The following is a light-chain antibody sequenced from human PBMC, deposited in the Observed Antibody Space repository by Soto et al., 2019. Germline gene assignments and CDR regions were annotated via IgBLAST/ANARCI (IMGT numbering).Light chain of an antibody. J-gene: IGLJ1*01. CDR2: DVS. CDR3: CSYAGSYYV. V-gene: IGLV2-11*01. Sequence: QSALTQPRSVSGSPGQSVTISCTGTSSDVGGYNYVSWYQQHPGKAPKLMIYDVSKRPSGVPDRFSGSKSGNTASLTISGFHAQDEAHYYCCSYAGSYYVFGTGTKLTVL. CDR1: SSDVGGYNY.